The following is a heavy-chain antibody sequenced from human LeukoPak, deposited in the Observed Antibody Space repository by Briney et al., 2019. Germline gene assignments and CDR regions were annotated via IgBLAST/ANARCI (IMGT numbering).Heavy chain of an antibody. D-gene: IGHD2-21*01. CDR3: AKESGKFDS. CDR2: ISADGGSA. V-gene: IGHV3-43*02. J-gene: IGHJ4*02. CDR1: GLNFGESA. Sequence: PGGSLRLSCVASGLNFGESAMHWVRQAPGKGLEWVSLISADGGSAFSADSVKGRFSISRDNSKNFLYLQMDSLRSEDTAMYFCAKESGKFDSWGQGTLVVVSS.